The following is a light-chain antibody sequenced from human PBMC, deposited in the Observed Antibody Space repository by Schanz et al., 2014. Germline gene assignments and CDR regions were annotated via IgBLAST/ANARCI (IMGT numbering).Light chain of an antibody. CDR1: QTVTTTS. CDR2: GAS. V-gene: IGKV3D-15*01. CDR3: QQYNNWPPWT. J-gene: IGKJ1*01. Sequence: EFVLTQFPGTLSLSPGERATLSCRASQTVTTTSLAWYQQKPGQPPRLLVYGASSRATGIPDRFSGSGSGTEFTLTISSLQSEDFAVYYCQQYNNWPPWTFGQGTKVEIK.